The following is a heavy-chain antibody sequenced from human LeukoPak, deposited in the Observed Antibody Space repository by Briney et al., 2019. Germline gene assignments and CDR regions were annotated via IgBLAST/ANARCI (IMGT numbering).Heavy chain of an antibody. V-gene: IGHV1-8*03. Sequence: ASVKVSCKASGYTFTGYYMHWVRQATGQGLEWMGWMNPNSGNTGYAQKFQGRVTITRNTSISTAYMELSSLRSEDTAVYYCARAKSIGSSWKFAYGGQGPLVTVPS. CDR2: MNPNSGNT. CDR1: GYTFTGYY. D-gene: IGHD6-13*01. J-gene: IGHJ4*02. CDR3: ARAKSIGSSWKFAY.